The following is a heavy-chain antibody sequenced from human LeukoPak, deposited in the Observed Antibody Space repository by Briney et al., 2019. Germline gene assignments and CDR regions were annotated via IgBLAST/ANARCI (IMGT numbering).Heavy chain of an antibody. V-gene: IGHV3-74*03. J-gene: IGHJ1*01. CDR3: ARESAYAVGRDN. D-gene: IGHD5-12*01. CDR1: GFTFSSYW. Sequence: TGGSLRLSCAASGFTFSSYWMHWVRQAPGKGLVWVSRIKSDGSSTTYADSVKGRFTISRDNAKNTLYLHMDSLRGEDTAVYYCARESAYAVGRDNWGQGTLVTVSS. CDR2: IKSDGSST.